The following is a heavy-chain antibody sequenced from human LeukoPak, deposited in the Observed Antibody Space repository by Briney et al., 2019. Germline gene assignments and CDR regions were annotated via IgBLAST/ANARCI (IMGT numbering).Heavy chain of an antibody. CDR2: ISGSGGST. Sequence: GGSLRLSCVASGFTYSNYAMSWVRQAPGKGLEWVSAISGSGGSTYYADSVKGRFTISRDNSKNTLYLQMNSLRAEDTAVYYCATSAGDFDYWGQGTLVTVSS. D-gene: IGHD3-10*01. J-gene: IGHJ4*02. CDR1: GFTYSNYA. V-gene: IGHV3-23*01. CDR3: ATSAGDFDY.